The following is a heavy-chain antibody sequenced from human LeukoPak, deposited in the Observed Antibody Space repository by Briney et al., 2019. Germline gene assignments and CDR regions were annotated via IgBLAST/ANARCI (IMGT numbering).Heavy chain of an antibody. CDR1: GFTFSSYE. J-gene: IGHJ6*03. CDR2: ISSSGSTI. D-gene: IGHD3-10*01. CDR3: AREGAMVRGVYYYYMDV. V-gene: IGHV3-48*03. Sequence: GGSLRLSCAASGFTFSSYEMNWVRQAPGKGLEWVSYISSSGSTIYYADSVKGRFTISRDNAKNSLYLQMNSLRSDDTAVYYCAREGAMVRGVYYYYMDVWGKGTTVTVSS.